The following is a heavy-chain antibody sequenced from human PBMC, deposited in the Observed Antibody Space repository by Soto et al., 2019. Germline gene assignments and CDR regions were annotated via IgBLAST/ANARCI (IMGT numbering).Heavy chain of an antibody. Sequence: GGSLRLSCAASGFTFSSYSMNWVRQAPGKGLERVSYISRSSSTIYYADSVKGRFTISRDNAKTSLYLQMNSLRAEDTAVYYCARAMVDYYYYTDVWGKGTTVTVSS. D-gene: IGHD3-10*01. CDR2: ISRSSSTI. CDR1: GFTFSSYS. CDR3: ARAMVDYYYYTDV. J-gene: IGHJ6*03. V-gene: IGHV3-48*01.